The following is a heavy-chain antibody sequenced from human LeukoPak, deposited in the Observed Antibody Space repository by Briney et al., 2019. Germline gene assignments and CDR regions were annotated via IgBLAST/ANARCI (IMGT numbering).Heavy chain of an antibody. CDR3: AKADSTGWYIPNVSPAVFFDF. CDR1: GFTFRRNG. D-gene: IGHD6-19*01. V-gene: IGHV3-23*01. CDR2: VSESGTSV. Sequence: PGGTLRLSCVASGFTFRRNGMSWLPQRPGKGLEGGSSVSESGTSVIYADSVKGRFTISRDNSKNTLSLQMHSLSAEDTAVYYCAKADSTGWYIPNVSPAVFFDFWGQGTLVTVSS. J-gene: IGHJ4*02.